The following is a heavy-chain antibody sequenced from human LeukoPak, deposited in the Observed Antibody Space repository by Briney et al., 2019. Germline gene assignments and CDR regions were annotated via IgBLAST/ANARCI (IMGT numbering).Heavy chain of an antibody. CDR1: GFTFSSYA. V-gene: IGHV3-30-3*01. Sequence: PGGSLRLSCAASGFTFSSYAMHWVRQAPGKGLEWVAVISYDGSNKYYADSVKGRFTISRDNSKNTLYLQMNSLRAEDTAVYYCARARYSSSWYDTGHQVYYWGQGTLVTVSS. D-gene: IGHD6-13*01. J-gene: IGHJ4*02. CDR3: ARARYSSSWYDTGHQVYY. CDR2: ISYDGSNK.